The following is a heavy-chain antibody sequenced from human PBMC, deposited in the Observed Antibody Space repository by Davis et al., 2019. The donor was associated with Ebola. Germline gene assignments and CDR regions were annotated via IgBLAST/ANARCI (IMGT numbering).Heavy chain of an antibody. Sequence: GESLKISCAASGFTFSSYALNWVRQAPGKGLEWVSSISRSGITTYYTDSVKGRFTISRDNAKKSLYLQMNSLRAEDTAVYYCAEDPGRGVTYFDYWGQGTLVTVSS. CDR1: GFTFSSYA. J-gene: IGHJ4*02. D-gene: IGHD3-10*01. CDR3: AEDPGRGVTYFDY. V-gene: IGHV3-23*01. CDR2: ISRSGITT.